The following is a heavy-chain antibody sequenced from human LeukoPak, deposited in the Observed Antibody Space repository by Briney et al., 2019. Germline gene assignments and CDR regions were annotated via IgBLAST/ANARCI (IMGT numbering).Heavy chain of an antibody. CDR1: GGSISSSSYY. V-gene: IGHV4-39*01. D-gene: IGHD4-23*01. CDR2: IYYSGST. J-gene: IGHJ3*02. CDR3: AKTTVVTRGGVAFDI. Sequence: PSETLSLTCTVSGGSISSSSYYWGWIRQPPGKGLEWIGSIYYSGSTYYNPSLKSRVTISVDTSKNQFSLKLSSVTAADTAVYYCAKTTVVTRGGVAFDIWGQGTMVTVSS.